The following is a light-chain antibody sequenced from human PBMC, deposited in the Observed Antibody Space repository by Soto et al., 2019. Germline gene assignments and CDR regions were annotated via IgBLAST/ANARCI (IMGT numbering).Light chain of an antibody. CDR2: DAS. V-gene: IGKV3-11*01. CDR1: QLSSGY. CDR3: QQRSNLPWT. Sequence: DIVLTQSPATLSLSPGERATLACTASQLSSGYLACYQQKPCQAPRLLIYDASNRATGIPVRFSGSGSGADYTLTSSILGPEDFAVYYRQQRSNLPWTFGQGTKV. J-gene: IGKJ1*01.